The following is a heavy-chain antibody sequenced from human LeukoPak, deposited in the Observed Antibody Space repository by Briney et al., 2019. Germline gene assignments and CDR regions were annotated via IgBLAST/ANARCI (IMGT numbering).Heavy chain of an antibody. V-gene: IGHV1-18*01. J-gene: IGHJ6*03. D-gene: IGHD2-2*01. CDR2: ISGYNGHT. CDR3: ARYCSSTSCRYYYMDV. CDR1: GYTFTSYG. Sequence: ASVKVSCKASGYTFTSYGISWVRQAPGQGLEWMGWISGYNGHTNYAQKLQGRVTMTTDTSTSTAYMELRSLRSDDTAVYYCARYCSSTSCRYYYMDVWGKGTTVTVSS.